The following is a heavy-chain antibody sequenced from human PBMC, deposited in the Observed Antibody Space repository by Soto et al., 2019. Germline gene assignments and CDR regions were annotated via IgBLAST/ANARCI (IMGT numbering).Heavy chain of an antibody. Sequence: GGSLRLSCAASGFTFSSYWMHWVRQAPGKGLVWVSRINSDGSSTSYADSVKGRFTISRDNAKNTLYLQMNSLGAEDTAVYYCATEYCSGGSCYYWFDPWGQGTLVTVSS. V-gene: IGHV3-74*01. J-gene: IGHJ5*02. CDR1: GFTFSSYW. CDR2: INSDGSST. D-gene: IGHD2-15*01. CDR3: ATEYCSGGSCYYWFDP.